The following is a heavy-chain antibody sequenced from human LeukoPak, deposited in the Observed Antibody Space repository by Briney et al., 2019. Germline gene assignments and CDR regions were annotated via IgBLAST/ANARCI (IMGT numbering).Heavy chain of an antibody. J-gene: IGHJ4*02. Sequence: PSETLSLTCAVYGGSFSGYYWSWIRQPPGKGLEWIGEINHSGSTNYNPSHKSRVTISVDTSKNQFSLKLSSVTAADTAVYYCARAITWTTRPYYFDYWGQGTLVTVSS. CDR3: ARAITWTTRPYYFDY. CDR2: INHSGST. V-gene: IGHV4-34*01. D-gene: IGHD3-16*01. CDR1: GGSFSGYY.